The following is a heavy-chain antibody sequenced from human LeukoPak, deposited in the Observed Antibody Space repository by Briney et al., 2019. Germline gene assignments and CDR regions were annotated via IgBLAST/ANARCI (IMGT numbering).Heavy chain of an antibody. J-gene: IGHJ4*02. D-gene: IGHD2-8*01. CDR2: IYYSGST. CDR1: GGSINSGDLY. Sequence: SETLSFTCTVSGGSINSGDLYWSWVRQPPGKGLEWIGYIYYSGSTYYNPSLKSRVTISVDTSKNQFSLKLSSVTAADTAVYYCARVRMRLRAYYFDYWGQGTLVTVSS. V-gene: IGHV4-30-4*01. CDR3: ARVRMRLRAYYFDY.